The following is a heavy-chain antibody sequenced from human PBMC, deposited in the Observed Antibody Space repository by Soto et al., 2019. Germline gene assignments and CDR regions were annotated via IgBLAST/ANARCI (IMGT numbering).Heavy chain of an antibody. J-gene: IGHJ4*02. CDR2: ISWDGGST. V-gene: IGHV3-43*01. Sequence: PGGSLRLSCAASGFTFDDYTMHWFRQAPGKGLEWVSLISWDGGSTYYADSVKGRFTISRDNSKNSLYLQMNSLRTEDTALYYWAKGPHDSSGYYDYWGQGTLVTVAS. D-gene: IGHD3-22*01. CDR3: AKGPHDSSGYYDY. CDR1: GFTFDDYT.